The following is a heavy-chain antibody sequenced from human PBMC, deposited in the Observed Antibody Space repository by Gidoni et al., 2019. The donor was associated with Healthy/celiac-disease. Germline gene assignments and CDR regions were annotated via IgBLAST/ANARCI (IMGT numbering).Heavy chain of an antibody. CDR1: GFTFSSYA. J-gene: IGHJ4*02. V-gene: IGHV3-23*04. Sequence: EVQLVESGGGLVQPGGSLRLSCAASGFTFSSYAMSWVRQAPGKGLEWVSAISGSGGSTYYADSVKGRFTISRYNSKNTLYLQMNSLRAEDTAVYYCASGYSSSWSTFDYWGQGTLVTVSS. D-gene: IGHD6-13*01. CDR2: ISGSGGST. CDR3: ASGYSSSWSTFDY.